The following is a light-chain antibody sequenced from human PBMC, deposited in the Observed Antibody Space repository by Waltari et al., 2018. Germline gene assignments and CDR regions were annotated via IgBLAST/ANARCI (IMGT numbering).Light chain of an antibody. J-gene: IGLJ3*02. CDR1: PGAVTSAHY. Sequence: QTVVTQEPSLTVSTGGPVTLTCASSPGAVTSAHYPNGLQQKPQQAPRALIYSTSNKQSWTPALFSGSLLGGKAALTLSGVQPEDEAEYFCLLYYGGPWVFGGGTKLTVL. CDR2: STS. CDR3: LLYYGGPWV. V-gene: IGLV7-43*01.